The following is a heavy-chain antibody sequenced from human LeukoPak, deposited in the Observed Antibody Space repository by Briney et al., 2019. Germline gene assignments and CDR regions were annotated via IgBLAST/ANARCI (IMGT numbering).Heavy chain of an antibody. CDR1: GFTFSNFA. V-gene: IGHV3-23*01. J-gene: IGHJ4*02. CDR3: AKARGPAATHPEY. CDR2: LYGGGDVT. Sequence: GGSLRLPCAASGFTFSNFAMTWVRQAPGKGLEWASGLYGGGDVTYYADSVKGRFTISRDDAKNTLYLQMNSLRAGDTAVYYCAKARGPAATHPEYWGQGTLVTVSS. D-gene: IGHD6-25*01.